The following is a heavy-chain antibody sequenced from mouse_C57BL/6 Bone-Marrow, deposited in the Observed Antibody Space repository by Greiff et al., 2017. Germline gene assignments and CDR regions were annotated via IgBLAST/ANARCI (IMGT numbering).Heavy chain of an antibody. D-gene: IGHD5-5*01. V-gene: IGHV2-2*01. Sequence: VMLVESGPGLVQPSQSLSITCTVSGFSLTSYGVHWVRQSPGKGLEWLGVIWSGGSTDYNAAFISRLSISKDNSKSQVFFKMNSLQADDTAIYYCARNSLPSFDYWGQGTTLTVSS. CDR3: ARNSLPSFDY. CDR2: IWSGGST. J-gene: IGHJ2*01. CDR1: GFSLTSYG.